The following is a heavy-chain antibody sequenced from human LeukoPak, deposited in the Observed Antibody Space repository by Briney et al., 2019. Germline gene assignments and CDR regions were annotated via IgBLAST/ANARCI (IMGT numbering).Heavy chain of an antibody. Sequence: PSETLSLTCTVSGGSISSSSYYWGWIRQPPGKRLEWIGRIYYSGSTYYNPSLKSRVTISVDTSKNQFALKLSSVTAADTSVYYCATLSMITFGGVTKMYSYYFAYWGQGILVTVSS. CDR2: IYYSGST. CDR3: ATLSMITFGGVTKMYSYYFAY. J-gene: IGHJ4*02. D-gene: IGHD3-16*01. CDR1: GGSISSSSYY. V-gene: IGHV4-39*01.